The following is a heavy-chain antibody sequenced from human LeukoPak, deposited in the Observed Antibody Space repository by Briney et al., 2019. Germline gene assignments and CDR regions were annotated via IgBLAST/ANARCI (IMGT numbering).Heavy chain of an antibody. Sequence: GGSLRLSCAASGFTFKRYHMSWVRQAPGKGLDWVSSIDGGGTNTYYADSVKGRFTISRDNAKNSLYLQMNSLRVEDTAVYYCTRELASWGQGTLVTVSS. CDR1: GFTFKRYH. V-gene: IGHV3-23*01. CDR2: IDGGGTNT. J-gene: IGHJ5*02. CDR3: TRELAS.